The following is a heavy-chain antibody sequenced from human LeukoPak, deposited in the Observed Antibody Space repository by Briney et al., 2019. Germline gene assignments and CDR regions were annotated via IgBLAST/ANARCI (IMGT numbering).Heavy chain of an antibody. CDR2: ISWNSGSI. J-gene: IGHJ3*02. CDR3: AKSPLLEWPHGGDAFDS. D-gene: IGHD3-3*01. CDR1: GFTFDDYA. Sequence: PGGSLRLSCAASGFTFDDYAMHWVRHAPGEGLEWVSGISWNSGSIGYADSVKGRFTISRDNAKNSLYLQINSLRAEDTALYYCAKSPLLEWPHGGDAFDSWGQGTMVTVSS. V-gene: IGHV3-9*01.